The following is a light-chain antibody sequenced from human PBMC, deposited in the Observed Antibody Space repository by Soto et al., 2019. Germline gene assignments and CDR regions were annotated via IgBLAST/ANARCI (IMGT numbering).Light chain of an antibody. CDR2: DAS. J-gene: IGKJ5*01. Sequence: EIVLTQSPATLSLSPGERATLSCRASQSVASYLAWYQQKPGQAPRLLIYDASNRATGIPARFSGSGSETGFTLTISSLEPEDFAVYYCQQRRYWPITFGQGTRLEIK. V-gene: IGKV3-11*01. CDR1: QSVASY. CDR3: QQRRYWPIT.